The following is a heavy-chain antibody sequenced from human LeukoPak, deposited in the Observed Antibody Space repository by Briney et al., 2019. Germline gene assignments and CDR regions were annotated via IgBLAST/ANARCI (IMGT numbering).Heavy chain of an antibody. D-gene: IGHD3-22*01. Sequence: ASVKVSCKASGYTFTTYAMNWVRQAPGQGLEWMGWINTNTGNPTYAQGFTGRFVFSLDTSGSTAYLQISSLKAADTAVYYCARAQKKYYYDSSGYHSRDYFDYWGQGTLVTVSS. CDR1: GYTFTTYA. V-gene: IGHV7-4-1*02. J-gene: IGHJ4*02. CDR2: INTNTGNP. CDR3: ARAQKKYYYDSSGYHSRDYFDY.